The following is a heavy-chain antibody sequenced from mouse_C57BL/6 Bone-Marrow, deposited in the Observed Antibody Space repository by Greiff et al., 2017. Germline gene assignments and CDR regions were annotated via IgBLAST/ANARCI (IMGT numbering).Heavy chain of an antibody. Sequence: VQLQQSGPELVKPGASVKISCKASGYTFTDYYMNWVKQSHGKSLEWIGDINPNNGGTSYNQKFKGKATLTVDKSSSTAYMELRSLTSEDSAVYYCARRFYDYDEDGFDYWGQGTTLTVSS. CDR2: INPNNGGT. J-gene: IGHJ2*01. V-gene: IGHV1-26*01. CDR3: ARRFYDYDEDGFDY. D-gene: IGHD2-4*01. CDR1: GYTFTDYY.